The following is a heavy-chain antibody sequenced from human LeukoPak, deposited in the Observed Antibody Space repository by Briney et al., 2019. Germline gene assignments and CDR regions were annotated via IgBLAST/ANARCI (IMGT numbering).Heavy chain of an antibody. CDR1: GVSISSYY. CDR3: ARLSYYYGSGSHLYYYYYGMDV. D-gene: IGHD3-10*01. Sequence: SETLSLTCTVSGVSISSYYWSWIRQPPGKGLEWIGYIYYSGSTNYNPSLKSRVTISVDTSKNQFSLKLSSVTAADTAVYYCARLSYYYGSGSHLYYYYYGMDVWGQGTTVTVSS. V-gene: IGHV4-59*08. J-gene: IGHJ6*02. CDR2: IYYSGST.